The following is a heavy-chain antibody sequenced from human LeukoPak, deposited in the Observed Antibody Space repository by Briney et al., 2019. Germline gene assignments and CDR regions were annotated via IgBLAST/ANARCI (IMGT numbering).Heavy chain of an antibody. CDR2: IIPIFGTA. Sequence: ASVKVSCKASGGTFSSYAISWVRQAPGQGLEWMGGIIPIFGTANYAQKFQGRVTITADESTSTAYMELSSLRSEDTAVYYCGRGKDYRQFDYWGQGTLVTVSS. CDR1: GGTFSSYA. V-gene: IGHV1-69*13. J-gene: IGHJ4*02. CDR3: GRGKDYRQFDY. D-gene: IGHD3-16*01.